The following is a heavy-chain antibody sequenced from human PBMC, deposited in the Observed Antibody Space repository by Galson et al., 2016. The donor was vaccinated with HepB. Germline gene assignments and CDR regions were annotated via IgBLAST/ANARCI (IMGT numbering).Heavy chain of an antibody. CDR1: GFTFSSYW. J-gene: IGHJ4*02. CDR2: IRQDGGET. Sequence: SLRLSCAASGFTFSSYWMGWARQTPGKGLEWVTNIRQDGGETYYVDSVKGRFTISRDNAKNSLYLQMDSLRGEDTAVYYCTRDASGWSAYWGQGTLVTVSS. D-gene: IGHD6-19*01. CDR3: TRDASGWSAY. V-gene: IGHV3-7*01.